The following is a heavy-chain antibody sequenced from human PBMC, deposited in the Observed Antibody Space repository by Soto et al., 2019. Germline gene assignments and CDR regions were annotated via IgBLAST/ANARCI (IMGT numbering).Heavy chain of an antibody. CDR1: GGSISGGDYY. J-gene: IGHJ6*02. D-gene: IGHD5-12*01. CDR3: ARAGIVATIIPNYYYYYGMDV. Sequence: SETLSLTCTVSGGSISGGDYYWSWIRQPPGKGLEWIGYIYYSGSTYYNPSLKSRVTISVDTSKNQFSLRLSSVTAADTAVYYCARAGIVATIIPNYYYYYGMDVWGQGTTVTVSS. CDR2: IYYSGST. V-gene: IGHV4-30-4*01.